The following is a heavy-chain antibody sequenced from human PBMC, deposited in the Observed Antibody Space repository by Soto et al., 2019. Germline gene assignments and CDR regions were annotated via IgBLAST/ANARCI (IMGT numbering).Heavy chain of an antibody. J-gene: IGHJ6*03. CDR1: GGSISSSSYY. V-gene: IGHV4-39*01. Sequence: SETLSLTCTVSGGSISSSSYYWGWIRQPPGKGLEWIGSIYYSGSTYYNPSLKSRVTISVDTSKNQFSLKLSSVTAADTAVYYCARSDGSGSPPRYYYYYMDVWGKGTTVTVSS. CDR2: IYYSGST. D-gene: IGHD3-10*01. CDR3: ARSDGSGSPPRYYYYYMDV.